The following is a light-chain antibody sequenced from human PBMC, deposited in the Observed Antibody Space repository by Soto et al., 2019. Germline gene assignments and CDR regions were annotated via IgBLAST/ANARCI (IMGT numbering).Light chain of an antibody. CDR1: QSVSSSF. V-gene: IGKV3-20*01. CDR2: GAS. J-gene: IGKJ4*01. Sequence: EIVLTQSPDTLSLPPGERRTLSCRASQSVSSSFLAWYQQRPGQAPXXLIYGASSRATGIPDRFSGSGSGADFNLTISRLEPEEFAVYYCQQYGSSRLTFGGGTKV. CDR3: QQYGSSRLT.